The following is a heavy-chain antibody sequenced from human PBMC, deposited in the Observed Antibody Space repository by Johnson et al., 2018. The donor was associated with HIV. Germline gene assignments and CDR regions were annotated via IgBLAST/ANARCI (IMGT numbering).Heavy chain of an antibody. CDR3: ASTGSGSYYRAWLDALDI. Sequence: QVQLVESGGGVVQPGRSLRLSCAASGFTFSSYAMHWVRQAPGKGLEWVAVISYDGSNKYYADSVKGRFTISRDNSKNTLYLQMNSLRAEDTAVYYCASTGSGSYYRAWLDALDIWGQGKMVTVSS. D-gene: IGHD3-10*01. CDR2: ISYDGSNK. V-gene: IGHV3-30-3*01. CDR1: GFTFSSYA. J-gene: IGHJ3*02.